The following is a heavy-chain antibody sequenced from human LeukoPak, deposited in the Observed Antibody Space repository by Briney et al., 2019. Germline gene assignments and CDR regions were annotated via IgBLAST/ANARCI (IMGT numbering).Heavy chain of an antibody. CDR3: AREFNWNEGN. V-gene: IGHV3-74*01. J-gene: IGHJ4*02. Sequence: PGGSLRLSCAASGFIFSNYWMPWFRQAPGKGLVWVSRISKDGSFASYADSVKGRFTISRDNAKNTLYLQINNLRAEDTAVYYCAREFNWNEGNWGQGTLVTVSS. CDR2: ISKDGSFA. CDR1: GFIFSNYW. D-gene: IGHD1-20*01.